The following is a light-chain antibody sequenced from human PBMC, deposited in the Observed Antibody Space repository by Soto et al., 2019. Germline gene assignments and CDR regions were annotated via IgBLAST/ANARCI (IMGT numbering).Light chain of an antibody. Sequence: DIQMTQSPSSLSASVGDRVTITCQASQDINTNLNWYQQKPGKAPKLLIYDASNLETGVPSRFSGSGSGTDFTFTISSLQPEDIGTYYCQQYDNLPPMYTFGRGTKLEIK. J-gene: IGKJ2*01. CDR3: QQYDNLPPMYT. CDR2: DAS. V-gene: IGKV1-33*01. CDR1: QDINTN.